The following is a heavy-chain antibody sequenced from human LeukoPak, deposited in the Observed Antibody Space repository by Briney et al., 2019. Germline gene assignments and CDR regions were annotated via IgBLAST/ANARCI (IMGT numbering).Heavy chain of an antibody. J-gene: IGHJ4*02. CDR2: ISSSSSTI. CDR3: ARLAQVVVAATPVG. CDR1: GFTVSSNY. V-gene: IGHV3-48*01. D-gene: IGHD2-15*01. Sequence: PGGSLRLSCAASGFTVSSNYMSWVRQAPGKGLEWVSYISSSSSTIYYADSVKGRFTISRDNAKNSLYLQMNSLRAEDTAVYYCARLAQVVVAATPVGWGQGTLVTVSS.